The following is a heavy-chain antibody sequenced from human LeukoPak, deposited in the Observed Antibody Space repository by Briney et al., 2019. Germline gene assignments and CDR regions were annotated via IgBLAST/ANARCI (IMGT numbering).Heavy chain of an antibody. J-gene: IGHJ4*02. CDR1: GYPFSDYY. V-gene: IGHV1-2*02. CDR2: INPHSGGT. CDR3: ARVNLDGATRVDY. Sequence: GASVKVSCKASGYPFSDYYIQWVRQAPGQGLEWMGWINPHSGGTNFVQKFKGRITMTSDTSINTAYMDLARLRSDDAAVYFCARVNLDGATRVDYWGQGTLVTVSS. D-gene: IGHD1-26*01.